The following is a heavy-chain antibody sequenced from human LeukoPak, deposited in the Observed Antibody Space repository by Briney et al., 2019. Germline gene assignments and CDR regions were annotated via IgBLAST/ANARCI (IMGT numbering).Heavy chain of an antibody. J-gene: IGHJ3*02. V-gene: IGHV1-46*01. CDR2: INPSGGRT. CDR3: AREQYDAFDI. Sequence: ASVKVSRKASGYTFTTYYMHWVRQAPGQGLEWMGIINPSGGRTSHTQKFQGRLTMTRDTSTSTVYMELSSLSSEDTAVYYCAREQYDAFDIWGHGTMVTVSS. CDR1: GYTFTTYY.